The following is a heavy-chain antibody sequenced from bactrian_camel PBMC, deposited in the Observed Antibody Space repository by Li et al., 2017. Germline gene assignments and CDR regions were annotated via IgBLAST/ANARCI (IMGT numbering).Heavy chain of an antibody. Sequence: QLVESGGGTVQTEGSRRLSCEVSGTTGSGYCVAWFRQIQGSEREGVASISKDDGSTKFSADSVKGRFTISRDNAKNLVYLQMNSLKPEDTAVYYCVRDQVSSFADWGQGTQVTVS. V-gene: IGHV3S25*01. J-gene: IGHJ4*01. CDR1: GTTGSGYC. D-gene: IGHD1*01. CDR3: VRDQVSSFAD. CDR2: ISKDDGST.